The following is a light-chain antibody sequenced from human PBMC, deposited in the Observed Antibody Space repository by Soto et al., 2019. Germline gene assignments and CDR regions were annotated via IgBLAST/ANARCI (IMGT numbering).Light chain of an antibody. J-gene: IGLJ1*01. Sequence: QSVLTQPPSASGSPGQSVTISCTGTSSDVGGYNYVSWYQQHPGKVPKLVVYEVNKRPSGVPDRFSGYKSGNTASLTVSGLQAEDEADYYCTSYAGGNNVFGTGTKLTVL. CDR2: EVN. V-gene: IGLV2-8*01. CDR1: SSDVGGYNY. CDR3: TSYAGGNNV.